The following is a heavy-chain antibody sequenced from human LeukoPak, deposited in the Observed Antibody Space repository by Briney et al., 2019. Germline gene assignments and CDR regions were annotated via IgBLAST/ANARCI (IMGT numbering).Heavy chain of an antibody. Sequence: GGSLRLSCAASGFTFTTYAMSWVRQAPGKGLEWVSTVGGNGGSTYYADSVRGRFTISRDNPKNTLYLQMNTLRAEDTAVYYCAKGYSGSYRSYFDYWGQGSLVTVSS. CDR2: VGGNGGST. D-gene: IGHD1-26*01. CDR1: GFTFTTYA. V-gene: IGHV3-23*01. J-gene: IGHJ4*02. CDR3: AKGYSGSYRSYFDY.